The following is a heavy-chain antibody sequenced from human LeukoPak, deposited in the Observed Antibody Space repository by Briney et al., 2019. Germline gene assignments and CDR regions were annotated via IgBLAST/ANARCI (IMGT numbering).Heavy chain of an antibody. V-gene: IGHV3-21*01. CDR2: ISSSSSYI. CDR3: ARGVWAYCGGDCYPDD. Sequence: LTVSYPASRCTLSNYSMNLLRHAPGKGLEGVSSISSSSSYIYYAHSVKGRFTISRDNAKNSLYLQMNSLRAEDTAVYYCARGVWAYCGGDCYPDDWGQGTLVTVSS. D-gene: IGHD2-21*02. J-gene: IGHJ4*02. CDR1: RCTLSNYS.